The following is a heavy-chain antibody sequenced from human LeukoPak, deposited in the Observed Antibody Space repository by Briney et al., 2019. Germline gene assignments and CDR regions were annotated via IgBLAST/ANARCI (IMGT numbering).Heavy chain of an antibody. J-gene: IGHJ4*02. V-gene: IGHV1-18*04. CDR1: GDSLTSYG. D-gene: IGHD3-10*01. CDR3: GRGSGMVSPNYFCDS. Sequence: ASVKVSCKSSGDSLTSYGFTWVRQAPGQGLEWMGWISAYNGHTKYAQRIEGRVTMTTDTSTSTAYMELRSLRSDDTAVYYCGRGSGMVSPNYFCDSWGQGTLVTVSS. CDR2: ISAYNGHT.